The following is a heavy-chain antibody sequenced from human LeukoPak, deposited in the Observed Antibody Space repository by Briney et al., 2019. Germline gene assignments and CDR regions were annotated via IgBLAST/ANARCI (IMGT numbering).Heavy chain of an antibody. J-gene: IGHJ6*03. V-gene: IGHV3-48*04. CDR3: ARVVGGYCSSTSYYSPYYYMDV. Sequence: GESPRLSCAASGFTFSSFGMNWVRQAPGKGLEWVSYISSISSTIYYSDSVKGRFTISRDNAKNSLYLQVNSLRAEDTAVYYCARVVGGYCSSTSYYSPYYYMDVWGKGTTVTVSS. D-gene: IGHD2-2*03. CDR2: ISSISSTI. CDR1: GFTFSSFG.